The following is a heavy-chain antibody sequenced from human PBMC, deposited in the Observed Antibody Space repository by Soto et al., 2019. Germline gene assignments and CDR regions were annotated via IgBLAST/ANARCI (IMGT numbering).Heavy chain of an antibody. CDR3: ASTTVKYYYYYIDV. D-gene: IGHD4-17*01. Sequence: GGSLRLSCAASGFTFSSYGMHWVRQAPGKGLEWVAVIWYDGSNKYYADSVKGRFTISRDNSKNTLYLQMNSLRAEDTAVYYCASTTVKYYYYYIDVWGKGTTVTVSS. V-gene: IGHV3-33*01. CDR1: GFTFSSYG. J-gene: IGHJ6*03. CDR2: IWYDGSNK.